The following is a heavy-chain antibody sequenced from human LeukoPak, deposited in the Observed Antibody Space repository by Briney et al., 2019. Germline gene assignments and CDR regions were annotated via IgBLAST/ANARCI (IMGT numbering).Heavy chain of an antibody. D-gene: IGHD6-19*01. V-gene: IGHV6-1*01. J-gene: IGHJ4*02. CDR1: GDSVSSNSAA. Sequence: SQTLSLTCAISGDSVSSNSAAWNWIRQSPSRGLEWLGRTYYRSQWYNDYAVSVKSRITINPDTSKNQFSLQLNSVTPEDTAVYYCARGGYSSGWAVWFDYWGQGTLVTVSS. CDR2: TYYRSQWYN. CDR3: ARGGYSSGWAVWFDY.